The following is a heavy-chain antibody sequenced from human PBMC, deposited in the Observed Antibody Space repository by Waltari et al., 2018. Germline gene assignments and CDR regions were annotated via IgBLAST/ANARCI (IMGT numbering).Heavy chain of an antibody. Sequence: QVLLQESGPGLVKSSETLSLTCSVSVYSISRYYWSWIRQAPGKGLEWIGYMSSSGTTKDNPSLKSRVTIAVDTSKSQLLLRLRSVTASDTAVYYCARHYGMVVDYYYYYGLDVWGQGTTVTVS. V-gene: IGHV4-59*08. D-gene: IGHD3-3*01. CDR1: VYSISRYY. J-gene: IGHJ6*02. CDR2: MSSSGTT. CDR3: ARHYGMVVDYYYYYGLDV.